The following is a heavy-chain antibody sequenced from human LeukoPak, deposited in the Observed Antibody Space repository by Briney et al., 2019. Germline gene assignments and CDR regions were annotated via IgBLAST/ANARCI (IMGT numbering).Heavy chain of an antibody. D-gene: IGHD6-13*01. CDR1: GGSISSGDYY. Sequence: SQTLSLTCTVSGGSISSGDYYWSWIRQPPGKGLEWIGYIYYSGSTYYNPSLKSRVTISVDTSKNQFSLKLSSVTAADTAVYYCARGKQQLVYAYFDYWGQGTLVTVSS. CDR2: IYYSGST. CDR3: ARGKQQLVYAYFDY. J-gene: IGHJ4*02. V-gene: IGHV4-30-4*08.